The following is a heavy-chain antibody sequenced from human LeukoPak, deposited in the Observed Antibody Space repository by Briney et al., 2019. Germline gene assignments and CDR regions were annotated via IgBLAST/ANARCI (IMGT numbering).Heavy chain of an antibody. D-gene: IGHD3-22*01. CDR3: ARGDSKDAFDI. Sequence: ASVKVSYKASGGTFSSYAISWVRQAPGQGLEWMGGIIPIFGTANYAQKFQGRVTITTDESTSTAYMELSSLRSEDTAVYYCARGDSKDAFDIWGQGTMVTVSS. CDR2: IIPIFGTA. V-gene: IGHV1-69*05. CDR1: GGTFSSYA. J-gene: IGHJ3*02.